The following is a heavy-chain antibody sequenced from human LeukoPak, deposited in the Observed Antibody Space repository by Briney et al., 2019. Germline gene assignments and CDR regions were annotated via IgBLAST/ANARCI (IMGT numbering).Heavy chain of an antibody. CDR3: ARGIAVADYYYYYGMDV. D-gene: IGHD6-19*01. V-gene: IGHV4-4*02. CDR1: GFTFSNAW. Sequence: GSLRLSCAASGFTFSNAWMNWVRQPPGKGLEWIGEIYHSGSTNYNPSLKSRITISVDKSKNQFSLKLSSVTAADTAVYYCARGIAVADYYYYYGMDVWGQGTTVTVSS. CDR2: IYHSGST. J-gene: IGHJ6*02.